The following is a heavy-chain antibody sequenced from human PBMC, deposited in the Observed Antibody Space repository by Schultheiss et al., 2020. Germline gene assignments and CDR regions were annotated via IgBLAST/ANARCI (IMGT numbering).Heavy chain of an antibody. CDR2: IYPGDSDT. CDR3: ARSPYGAADNLDY. D-gene: IGHD6-13*01. V-gene: IGHV5-51*01. J-gene: IGHJ4*02. CDR1: GYRFTSYW. Sequence: GGSLRLSCKGSGYRFTSYWIGWVRQMPGKGLEWMGMIYPGDSDTRYSPSFQGQVTISADKSISTAYLQWSSLKASDTAMYYCARSPYGAADNLDYWGQGTLVNVYS.